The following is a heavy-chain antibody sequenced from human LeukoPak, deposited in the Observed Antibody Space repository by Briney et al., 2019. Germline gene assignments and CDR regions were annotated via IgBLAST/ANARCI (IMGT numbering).Heavy chain of an antibody. Sequence: ASVKVSCKASGYTFIDYYMHWVRQAPGQGLEWMGIINPRGGSTTYAQKLQGRVTMTRDTSTSTVYMELSSLRSEDTALYYCARHSRTGNSCHFDYWGQGTLVTVSS. D-gene: IGHD2-15*01. CDR3: ARHSRTGNSCHFDY. CDR1: GYTFIDYY. V-gene: IGHV1-46*04. J-gene: IGHJ4*02. CDR2: INPRGGST.